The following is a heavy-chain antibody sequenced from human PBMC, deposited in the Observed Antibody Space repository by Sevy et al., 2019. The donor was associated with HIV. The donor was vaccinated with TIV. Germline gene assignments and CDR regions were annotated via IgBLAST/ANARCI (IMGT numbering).Heavy chain of an antibody. Sequence: GGSLRLSCAASGFTFRSYNMNWVRQAPGKGLEWVSYISSSTSTIYYADSVKGRFTISRDNARNSLYLQMNSLRDEDTAFYYCARNSYYYDSSGYYFHYMDVWGKGTTVTVSS. CDR1: GFTFRSYN. CDR2: ISSSTSTI. D-gene: IGHD3-22*01. J-gene: IGHJ6*03. CDR3: ARNSYYYDSSGYYFHYMDV. V-gene: IGHV3-48*02.